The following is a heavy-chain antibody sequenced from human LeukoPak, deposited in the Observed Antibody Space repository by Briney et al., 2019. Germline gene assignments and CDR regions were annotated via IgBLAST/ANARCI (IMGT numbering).Heavy chain of an antibody. Sequence: SETLSLTCTVSGGSISSYYWSWIRQPPGKGLEWIGYIYYSGSTNYNPSLKSRVTISVDTSKNQFSLKLSSVTAADTAVYYCARVGGSGTLFDYWGQGNLVTVSS. V-gene: IGHV4-59*12. D-gene: IGHD3-10*01. CDR3: ARVGGSGTLFDY. CDR1: GGSISSYY. J-gene: IGHJ4*02. CDR2: IYYSGST.